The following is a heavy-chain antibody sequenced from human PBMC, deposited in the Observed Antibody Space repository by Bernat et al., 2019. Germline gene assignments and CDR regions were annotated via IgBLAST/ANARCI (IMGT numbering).Heavy chain of an antibody. CDR3: VKHPRLLWFGEGFDP. CDR2: ISGSGGRT. Sequence: EVQLLESGGGLVQPGGSLRLSCAASGFTFSSYAMSWVRQAPGKGLEWVSGISGSGGRTYFADSVKGRFTISRDNSKNTLYLQMNSLRAEDTAVYYCVKHPRLLWFGEGFDPWGQGTLVTVSS. J-gene: IGHJ5*02. V-gene: IGHV3-23*01. D-gene: IGHD3-10*01. CDR1: GFTFSSYA.